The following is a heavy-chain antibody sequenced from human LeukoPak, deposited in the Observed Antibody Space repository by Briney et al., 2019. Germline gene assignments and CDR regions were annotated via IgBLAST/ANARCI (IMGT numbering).Heavy chain of an antibody. J-gene: IGHJ3*02. CDR1: GGSFSGYY. D-gene: IGHD1-26*01. V-gene: IGHV4-34*01. CDR2: INHSGST. Sequence: PSETLSLTCAVYGGSFSGYYWSWIRQPPGKGLEWIGEINHSGSTNYNPSLKSRVTISVDTSKNQFSLKLSSVTAADTAVYYCATLELAFDIWGQGTMVTVSS. CDR3: ATLELAFDI.